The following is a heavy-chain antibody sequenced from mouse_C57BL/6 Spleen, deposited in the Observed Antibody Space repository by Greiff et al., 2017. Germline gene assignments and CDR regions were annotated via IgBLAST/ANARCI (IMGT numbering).Heavy chain of an antibody. J-gene: IGHJ2*01. Sequence: VQLQQPGAELVKPGASVKLSCKASGYTFTSYWMHWVKQRPGQGLEWIGMIHPNSGSTNYNEKFKSKATLTVDKSSSTAYMQLSSLTSEDSAVYYCAREDYGNYGYFDYWGQGTTLTVSS. CDR3: AREDYGNYGYFDY. CDR2: IHPNSGST. V-gene: IGHV1-64*01. CDR1: GYTFTSYW. D-gene: IGHD2-1*01.